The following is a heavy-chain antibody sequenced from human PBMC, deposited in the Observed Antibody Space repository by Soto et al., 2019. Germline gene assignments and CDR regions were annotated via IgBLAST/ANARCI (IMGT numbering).Heavy chain of an antibody. Sequence: EVQLLESGGGLVQAGGSLRLSCAASGFTFSSNAMSWVRQGPGKGLEWVSAIGGSGTSTYYADSVRGRFTISRDNPKNALYLQMNSLRAEDTAVYYCAKDGRGGTWDCWGQGSLVTVSS. CDR1: GFTFSSNA. CDR3: AKDGRGGTWDC. J-gene: IGHJ4*02. V-gene: IGHV3-23*01. CDR2: IGGSGTST. D-gene: IGHD2-15*01.